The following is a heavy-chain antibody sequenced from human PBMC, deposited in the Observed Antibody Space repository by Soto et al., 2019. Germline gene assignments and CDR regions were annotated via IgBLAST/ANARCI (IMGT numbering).Heavy chain of an antibody. CDR3: ARVPTLYSGSYYYYYGMDV. CDR2: ISSSSSYI. D-gene: IGHD1-26*01. J-gene: IGHJ6*02. V-gene: IGHV3-21*01. CDR1: GFTFSSYS. Sequence: GGSLRLSCAASGFTFSSYSMNWVRQAPGKGLEWVSSISSSSSYINYADSVKGRFTISRDNAKNSLYLQMNSLRAEDTAVYYCARVPTLYSGSYYYYYGMDVWGQGTTVTVSS.